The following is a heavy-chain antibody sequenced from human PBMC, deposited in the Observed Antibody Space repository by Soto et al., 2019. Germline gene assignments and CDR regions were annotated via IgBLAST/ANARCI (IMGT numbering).Heavy chain of an antibody. Sequence: SETLSLTCTVSGGSISSYYWSWIRQPPGKGLEWIGYIYYSGSTNYNPSLKSRVTISVDTSKNQFSLKLSSVTAADTAVYYCARGYDFWSGYYDYWGQGTLVTVSS. CDR1: GGSISSYY. CDR3: ARGYDFWSGYYDY. V-gene: IGHV4-59*01. CDR2: IYYSGST. J-gene: IGHJ4*02. D-gene: IGHD3-3*01.